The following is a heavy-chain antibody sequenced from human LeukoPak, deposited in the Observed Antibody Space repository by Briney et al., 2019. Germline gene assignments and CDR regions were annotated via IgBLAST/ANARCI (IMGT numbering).Heavy chain of an antibody. CDR1: GGSISNYY. D-gene: IGHD5-12*01. J-gene: IGHJ4*02. Sequence: SETLSLTCTVSGGSISNYYWSWIRQPPGKGLEWIGYISTTGSTNYSPSLKSRVTISVDTSKNQFSLKLSTVTAADTAVYYCARQGYSGYGPHFDYWGQGTLVTVSS. CDR3: ARQGYSGYGPHFDY. CDR2: ISTTGST. V-gene: IGHV4-4*09.